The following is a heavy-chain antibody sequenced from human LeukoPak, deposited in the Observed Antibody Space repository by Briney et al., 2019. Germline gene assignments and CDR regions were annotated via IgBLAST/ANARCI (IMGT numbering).Heavy chain of an antibody. V-gene: IGHV4-59*01. D-gene: IGHD2-2*01. CDR1: GGSISSYY. Sequence: SETLSLTCTVSGGSISSYYWSWIRQPPGKGLEWIGYIYYSGSTNYNPSLKSRVTISVDTSKNQFSLKLSSVTAADTAVYYCARAMWLSAMPPSYFDYGGQGPLVTVS. J-gene: IGHJ4*02. CDR2: IYYSGST. CDR3: ARAMWLSAMPPSYFDY.